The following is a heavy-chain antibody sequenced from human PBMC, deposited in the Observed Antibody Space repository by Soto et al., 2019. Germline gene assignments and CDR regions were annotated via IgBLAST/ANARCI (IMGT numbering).Heavy chain of an antibody. Sequence: GESLKISCAASGYSFTNYWISWVRQMPGKGLEWMGRIAPADSYTYYSPSFRGHVTISVTKSITTVFLQWSSLRASDTAMYYCARQIYDSDTGPNFQYYFDSWGQGTPVTVSS. CDR3: ARQIYDSDTGPNFQYYFDS. V-gene: IGHV5-10-1*01. J-gene: IGHJ4*02. CDR2: IAPADSYT. CDR1: GYSFTNYW. D-gene: IGHD3-22*01.